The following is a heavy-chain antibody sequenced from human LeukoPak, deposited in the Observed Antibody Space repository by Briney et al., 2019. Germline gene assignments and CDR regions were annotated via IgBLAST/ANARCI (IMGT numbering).Heavy chain of an antibody. Sequence: PSETLSLTCTVSGGSISSYYWSWIRQPPGKGLEWIGRIYTSGSTNYNPSLKSRVTMPVDTSKNQFSLKLSSVTAADTAVYYCARSYCSSTSCYYYYGMDVWGQGTTVTVSS. CDR2: IYTSGST. CDR3: ARSYCSSTSCYYYYGMDV. CDR1: GGSISSYY. J-gene: IGHJ6*02. V-gene: IGHV4-4*07. D-gene: IGHD2-2*01.